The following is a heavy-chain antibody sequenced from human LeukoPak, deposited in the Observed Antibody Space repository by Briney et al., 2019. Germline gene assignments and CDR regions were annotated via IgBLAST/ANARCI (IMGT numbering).Heavy chain of an antibody. CDR2: ISYDGSNK. CDR3: ARERGIAVAGPGH. Sequence: GGSLRLSCAASGFTFSSYAMHWVRQAPGKGLEWVAVISYDGSNKYYADSVKGRFTISRDNSKNTLYLQMNSLRAEDTAVYYCARERGIAVAGPGHWGQGTLVTVSS. CDR1: GFTFSSYA. V-gene: IGHV3-30-3*01. J-gene: IGHJ4*02. D-gene: IGHD6-19*01.